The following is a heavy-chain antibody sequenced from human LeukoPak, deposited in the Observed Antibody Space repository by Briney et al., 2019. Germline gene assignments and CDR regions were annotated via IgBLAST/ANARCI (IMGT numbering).Heavy chain of an antibody. CDR3: GKDYSYGSGSYYKSGTYYYYGMDV. CDR1: GFTFSSYG. Sequence: GRSLRLSCAASGFTFSSYGMHWVRQAPGKGLEWVAVISYDGSNKYYADSVKGRFTISRDNSKNTLYLQMNSLRAEDTAVYYCGKDYSYGSGSYYKSGTYYYYGMDVWGQGTTVTVSS. D-gene: IGHD3-10*01. CDR2: ISYDGSNK. J-gene: IGHJ6*02. V-gene: IGHV3-30*18.